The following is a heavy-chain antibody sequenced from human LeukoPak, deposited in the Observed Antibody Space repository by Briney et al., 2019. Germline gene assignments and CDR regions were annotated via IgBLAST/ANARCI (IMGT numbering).Heavy chain of an antibody. V-gene: IGHV1-2*02. CDR3: ARAPTRNIARGQLLDTDY. J-gene: IGHJ4*02. CDR2: INPNSGGT. D-gene: IGHD6-19*01. CDR1: GYTFTGYY. Sequence: GASVKVSCKASGYTFTGYYMHWVRQAPGQGLEWMGWINPNSGGTNYAQKFQGRVTMTRDTSISTAYMELSRLRSDDTAVYDCARAPTRNIARGQLLDTDYWGQGTLVTVSS.